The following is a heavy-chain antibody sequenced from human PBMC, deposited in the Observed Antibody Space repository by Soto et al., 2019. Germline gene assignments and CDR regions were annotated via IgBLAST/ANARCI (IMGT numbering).Heavy chain of an antibody. V-gene: IGHV3-48*02. D-gene: IGHD2-15*01. CDR2: ISSSSSTI. CDR1: GFTFSSYS. J-gene: IGHJ5*02. Sequence: GGSLRFSCAASGFTFSSYSMNWVRQAPGKGLEWVSYISSSSSTIYYADSVKGRFTISRDNAKNSLYLQMNSLRDEDTAVYYCARPLSHCSGGSCPANPWGQGTLVTVSS. CDR3: ARPLSHCSGGSCPANP.